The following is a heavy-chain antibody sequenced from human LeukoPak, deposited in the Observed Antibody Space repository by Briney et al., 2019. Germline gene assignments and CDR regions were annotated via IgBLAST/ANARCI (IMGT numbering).Heavy chain of an antibody. Sequence: ASVKVSCKASGYTFTSYGISWVRQAPGQGLEWMGWISAYNGNTNYTQKLQGRVTMTTDTSTSTAYMELRSLRSDDTAVYYCARGGPNDFWSGYYSYWFDPWGQGTLVTVSS. D-gene: IGHD3-3*01. CDR2: ISAYNGNT. CDR1: GYTFTSYG. CDR3: ARGGPNDFWSGYYSYWFDP. J-gene: IGHJ5*02. V-gene: IGHV1-18*01.